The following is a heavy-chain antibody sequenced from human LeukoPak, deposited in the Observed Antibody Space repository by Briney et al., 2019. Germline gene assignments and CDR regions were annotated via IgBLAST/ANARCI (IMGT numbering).Heavy chain of an antibody. CDR2: INPNSGGT. Sequence: ASVKVSCKASGYTFTGYYMHWVRQAPGQELEWMGWINPNSGGTNNAQKFQGRVTMTRDTSISTAYMELSRLRSDDTAVYYCAREGRDGYNEYDYWGQGTLVTVSS. V-gene: IGHV1-2*02. CDR1: GYTFTGYY. J-gene: IGHJ4*02. D-gene: IGHD5-24*01. CDR3: AREGRDGYNEYDY.